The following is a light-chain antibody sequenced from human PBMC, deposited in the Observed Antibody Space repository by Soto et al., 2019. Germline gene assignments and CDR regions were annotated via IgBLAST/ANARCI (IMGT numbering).Light chain of an antibody. V-gene: IGKV1-39*01. CDR2: AAS. CDR1: QSISSY. Sequence: DIQMTQSPSSLSASVGDRVTITCRASQSISSYLNWYQQKPGKDPKLLIYAASSLQSGVPSRFSGGGAGTDFTLTSSSRLPEDFGTYYCQQSNSTPVTVGQGTKVEIK. J-gene: IGKJ1*01. CDR3: QQSNSTPVT.